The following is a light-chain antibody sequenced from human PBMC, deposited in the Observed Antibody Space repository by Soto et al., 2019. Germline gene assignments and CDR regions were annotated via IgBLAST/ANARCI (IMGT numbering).Light chain of an antibody. CDR1: SSNIGNNY. V-gene: IGLV1-51*02. Sequence: QSVLTQPPSVSAAPGQKVTISCSGSSSNIGNNYVSWYQQLPGTAPKLLIYKNNKRPSGIPDRFSGSKSGTSATLGVTGLQTGDEADYYCGTWDSSLSGVVFGGGTKLTVL. CDR3: GTWDSSLSGVV. J-gene: IGLJ2*01. CDR2: KNN.